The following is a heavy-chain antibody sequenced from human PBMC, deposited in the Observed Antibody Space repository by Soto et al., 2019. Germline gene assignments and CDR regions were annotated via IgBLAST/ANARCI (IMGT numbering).Heavy chain of an antibody. J-gene: IGHJ4*02. D-gene: IGHD4-17*01. CDR3: ATVVGAPDS. CDR1: GFTFSSSA. V-gene: IGHV3-23*01. CDR2: ISGSGDST. Sequence: EVQLLESGGGLVRPGGSLRLSCAASGFTFSSSALSWVRQAPDKGLEWVSGISGSGDSTNYAGSVQGRFTISRDNSKNTLYLHMTSLRVDDAAIYDCATVVGAPDSWGQGALVTVSS.